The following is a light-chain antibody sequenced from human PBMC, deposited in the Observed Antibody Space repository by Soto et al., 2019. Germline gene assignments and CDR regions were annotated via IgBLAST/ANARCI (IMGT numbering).Light chain of an antibody. CDR3: QHYCSSLN. V-gene: IGKV3-20*01. CDR2: GAS. CDR1: QSVSSSH. J-gene: IGKJ4*01. Sequence: DIVLTQSPGTLSLSPGERVTLSCRASQSVSSSHLAWYQQKPGQAPRLFIYGASRRATGIPDRFSGSGSGTDFTLTISRLQHEEFAGYSCQHYCSSLNFGGGTKVEIK.